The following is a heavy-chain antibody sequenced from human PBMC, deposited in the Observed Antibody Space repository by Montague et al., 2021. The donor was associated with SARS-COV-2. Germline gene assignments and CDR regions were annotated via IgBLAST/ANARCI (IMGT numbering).Heavy chain of an antibody. D-gene: IGHD3-3*01. J-gene: IGHJ6*03. Sequence: SLRLSCAASGFTFSGYEMNWVRQAPGKGLEWVSYISSSGSTIYYADSAKGRFTIPRDNAKNSLYLQMNSLRAEDTAVYYCAREKARITIFGAPRGYMDVWGKGTTVTVSS. CDR1: GFTFSGYE. CDR2: ISSSGSTI. CDR3: AREKARITIFGAPRGYMDV. V-gene: IGHV3-48*03.